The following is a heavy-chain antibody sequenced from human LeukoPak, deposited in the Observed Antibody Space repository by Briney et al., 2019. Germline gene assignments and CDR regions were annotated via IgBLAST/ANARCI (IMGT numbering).Heavy chain of an antibody. CDR3: AGRGSGSYFDY. J-gene: IGHJ4*02. V-gene: IGHV3-23*01. D-gene: IGHD3-10*01. CDR2: ISGSGGST. Sequence: PGGSLRLSCAASGFTFNTYGMNWVRQAPGKGLEWVSAISGSGGSTYYADSVKGRFTISRDNSKNTLYLQMHSLRAEGTAVYYCAGRGSGSYFDYWGQGTLVTVSS. CDR1: GFTFNTYG.